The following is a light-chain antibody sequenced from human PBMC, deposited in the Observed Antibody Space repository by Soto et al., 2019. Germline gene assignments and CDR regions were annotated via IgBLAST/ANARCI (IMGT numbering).Light chain of an antibody. Sequence: EIVMTQSPDTLSVSPGERATLSCRASQSVSSNLAWYQHKPGQAPRLLMYGASTRATGVPARFSGSGSRTEFTLTISSLQSEDFAVYYCQQYTDWPLTFGQATRVEIK. CDR2: GAS. V-gene: IGKV3-15*01. CDR3: QQYTDWPLT. CDR1: QSVSSN. J-gene: IGKJ1*01.